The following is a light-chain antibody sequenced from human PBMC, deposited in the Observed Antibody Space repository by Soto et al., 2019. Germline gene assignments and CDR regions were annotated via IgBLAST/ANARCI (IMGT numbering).Light chain of an antibody. CDR3: SAYVPGTAVV. J-gene: IGLJ2*01. CDR2: EDN. Sequence: QSALTQPASVSGSPGQSITISCTGTSSDVGSYDLVSWYQHHPGKAPKFVIYEDNKRPSGISDRFSGSKSGNTASLTISGLQDEEDDDYYCSAYVPGTAVVFGGGTKLTVL. CDR1: SSDVGSYDL. V-gene: IGLV2-23*01.